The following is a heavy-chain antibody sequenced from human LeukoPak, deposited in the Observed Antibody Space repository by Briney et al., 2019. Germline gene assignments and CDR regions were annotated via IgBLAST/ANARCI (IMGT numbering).Heavy chain of an antibody. Sequence: GGSLRLSCAASGFTFSSYSMNWVRQAPGKGLEWVSYISSSSSTIYYADSVKGRFTISRDNAKNSLYLQMNSLRAEDTAVYYCARVSQLPPEQGVPVTTSIVDYWGQGTLVTVSS. D-gene: IGHD4-17*01. V-gene: IGHV3-48*01. J-gene: IGHJ4*02. CDR2: ISSSSSTI. CDR3: ARVSQLPPEQGVPVTTSIVDY. CDR1: GFTFSSYS.